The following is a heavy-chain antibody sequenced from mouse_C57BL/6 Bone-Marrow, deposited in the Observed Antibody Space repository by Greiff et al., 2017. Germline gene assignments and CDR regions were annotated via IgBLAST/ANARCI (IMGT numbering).Heavy chain of an antibody. CDR2: IWSGGRT. CDR1: GFSLTSYG. Sequence: VQLQQSGPGLVQPSQSLSITCTASGFSLTSYGVHWVRQSPGKGLEWLGVIWSGGRTDYNAAFISRLSISKDNSKSQVFFKMNSMQADDTAIYYCARDGYYFLWVGYWGQGTRVTVSA. D-gene: IGHD2-3*01. J-gene: IGHJ3*01. CDR3: ARDGYYFLWVGY. V-gene: IGHV2-2*01.